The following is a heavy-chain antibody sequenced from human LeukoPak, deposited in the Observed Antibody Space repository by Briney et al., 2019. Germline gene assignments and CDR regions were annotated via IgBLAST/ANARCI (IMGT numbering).Heavy chain of an antibody. Sequence: PPETLSLTCTVSGGSLSSYYWSWIRQPPGKGLEWIGYIYYSGSTNYNPSLRSRVTISVDTSKNQFSLKMRSVTAADTAVYYCARDRFGVDYWGQGTLVTVSS. D-gene: IGHD3-10*01. CDR1: GGSLSSYY. CDR2: IYYSGST. J-gene: IGHJ4*02. V-gene: IGHV4-59*01. CDR3: ARDRFGVDY.